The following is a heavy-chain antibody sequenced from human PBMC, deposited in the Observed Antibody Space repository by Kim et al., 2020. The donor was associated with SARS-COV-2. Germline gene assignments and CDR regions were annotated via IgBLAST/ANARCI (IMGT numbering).Heavy chain of an antibody. V-gene: IGHV4-30-4*01. J-gene: IGHJ5*02. CDR3: ARAPTYDFWSGRQYNWFNP. D-gene: IGHD3-3*01. Sequence: SETLSLTCTVSGGSISSGDYYWSWIRQPPGKGLEWIGYIYYSGSTYYNPSLKSRVTISVDTSKNQFSLKLSSVTAADTAVYYCARAPTYDFWSGRQYNWFNPWGKGTLVTVSS. CDR2: IYYSGST. CDR1: GGSISSGDYY.